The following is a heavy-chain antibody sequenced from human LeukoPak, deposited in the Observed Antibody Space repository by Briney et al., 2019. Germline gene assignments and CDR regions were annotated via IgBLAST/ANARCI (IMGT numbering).Heavy chain of an antibody. CDR2: IHPDGIEK. CDR3: SRGDDFSGDS. J-gene: IGHJ5*01. Sequence: GGSLRLSCAASGFTFRTYWMSWVRQAPRKGLEWVANIHPDGIEKYHVDSVKGRFTIFRDNARNLLYLQMSSLRADDTAVYYCSRGDDFSGDSWGQGTLVTVSS. V-gene: IGHV3-7*04. CDR1: GFTFRTYW. D-gene: IGHD2-21*02.